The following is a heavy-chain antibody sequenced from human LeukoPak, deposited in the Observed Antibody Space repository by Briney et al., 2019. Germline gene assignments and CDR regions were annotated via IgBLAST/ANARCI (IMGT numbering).Heavy chain of an antibody. Sequence: GGSLRLSCAASGFTFSNAWMSWVRQAPGKGLEWVGRIKSKTDSGTTDYAAPVKGRFTISRDDSKNTLYLQMNSLKTEDTAVYYCTTSSSWSEGIDYWGQGTLVTVSS. V-gene: IGHV3-15*01. CDR1: GFTFSNAW. CDR2: IKSKTDSGTT. D-gene: IGHD6-13*01. CDR3: TTSSSWSEGIDY. J-gene: IGHJ4*02.